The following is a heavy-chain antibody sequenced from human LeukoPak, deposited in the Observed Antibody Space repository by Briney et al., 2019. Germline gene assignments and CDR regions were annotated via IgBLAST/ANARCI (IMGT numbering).Heavy chain of an antibody. CDR2: IYTSGST. V-gene: IGHV4-61*02. D-gene: IGHD4-23*01. CDR1: GGSISSDNYD. J-gene: IGHJ5*02. CDR3: ARVFGGPVSRRFDP. Sequence: NTSQTLSLTCSVSGGSISSDNYDWSWIRQPAGKGLEWIGRIYTSGSTNYNPSLKSRVTISLGTSKNQFSLKLSSVTAAGTAVYYCARVFGGPVSRRFDPWGQGTLVTVSS.